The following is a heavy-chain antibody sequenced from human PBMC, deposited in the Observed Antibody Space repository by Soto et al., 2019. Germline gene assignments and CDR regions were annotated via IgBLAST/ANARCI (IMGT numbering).Heavy chain of an antibody. V-gene: IGHV3-33*01. J-gene: IGHJ5*02. CDR1: GFTFGSYG. CDR2: IWYDGSNK. CDR3: ARDLTVSYYGSGSPFDP. D-gene: IGHD3-10*01. Sequence: PGGSLRLSCAASGFTFGSYGMHWVRQAPGKWLEWVAVIWYDGSNKYYADSVKGRFTISRDNSKNTLYLQMNSLRAEDTAVYYCARDLTVSYYGSGSPFDPWGQGTLVTVSS.